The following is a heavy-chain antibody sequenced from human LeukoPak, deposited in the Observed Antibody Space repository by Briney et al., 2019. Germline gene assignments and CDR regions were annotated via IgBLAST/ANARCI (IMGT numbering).Heavy chain of an antibody. CDR2: IYYSGST. J-gene: IGHJ4*02. CDR1: GGSFSGYY. Sequence: SETLSLTCAVYGGSFSGYYWGWIHQPPGKGLEWIGSIYYSGSTYYNPSLKSRVTISVDTSKNQFSLKLSSVTAADTAVYYCASNLRLIPYYFDYWGRGTLVTVSS. CDR3: ASNLRLIPYYFDY. V-gene: IGHV4-34*01. D-gene: IGHD5-12*01.